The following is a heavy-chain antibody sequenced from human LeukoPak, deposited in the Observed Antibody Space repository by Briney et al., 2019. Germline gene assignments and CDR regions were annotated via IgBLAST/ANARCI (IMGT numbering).Heavy chain of an antibody. CDR3: TTGRVL. V-gene: IGHV3-15*01. CDR2: IRSKTDGGSI. J-gene: IGHJ4*02. CDR1: GFNFNNAW. Sequence: GGSLRLSCVASGFNFNNAWMSWVRQAPGKGLEWVGRIRSKTDGGSIEYGAPVKGRFTISRDDSKNTLDLQMNSLTTEDTAVYYCTTGRVLWGQGTLVTVSS.